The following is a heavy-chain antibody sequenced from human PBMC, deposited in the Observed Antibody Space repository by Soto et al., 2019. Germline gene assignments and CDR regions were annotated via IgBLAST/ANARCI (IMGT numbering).Heavy chain of an antibody. CDR1: GGTFSSYT. D-gene: IGHD4-17*01. CDR2: IIPILGIA. CDR3: AADRGGHGRYNYGDYLAFDI. Sequence: GASVKVSCKASGGTFSSYTISWVRQAPGQGLEWMGRIIPILGIANYAQKLQERVTITRDMSTSTAYMELSSLRSEDTAVYYCAADRGGHGRYNYGDYLAFDIWGQGTMVTVSS. V-gene: IGHV1-69*02. J-gene: IGHJ3*02.